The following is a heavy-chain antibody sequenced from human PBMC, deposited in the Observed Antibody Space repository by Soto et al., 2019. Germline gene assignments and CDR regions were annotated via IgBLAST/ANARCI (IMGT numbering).Heavy chain of an antibody. CDR1: GFTFSSYT. J-gene: IGHJ5*02. CDR3: DRFSSFNVLKWFDP. V-gene: IGHV3-21*01. D-gene: IGHD6-6*01. Sequence: GWSLRLSCAASGFTFSSYTMNWVRQAPGKGLEWVSSISNGRSFIYYADSVKGRFTISRDSANNSLYLQMNSLRAEDTAVYYCDRFSSFNVLKWFDPWGPGTLVTVSS. CDR2: ISNGRSFI.